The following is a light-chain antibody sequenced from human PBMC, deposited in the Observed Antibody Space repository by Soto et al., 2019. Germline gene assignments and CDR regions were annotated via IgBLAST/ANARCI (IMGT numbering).Light chain of an antibody. CDR3: QTWDSSSGWV. V-gene: IGLV3-1*01. CDR1: KLGDKY. J-gene: IGLJ1*01. CDR2: EDA. Sequence: YELTHPPSVSLSPGQTATISCSGDKLGDKYACWYQQKPGQSPVLVIYEDAKRPSGIPERFSGSNSGNTATLTISGTQTMDEADYYCQTWDSSSGWVFGTGTKVTVL.